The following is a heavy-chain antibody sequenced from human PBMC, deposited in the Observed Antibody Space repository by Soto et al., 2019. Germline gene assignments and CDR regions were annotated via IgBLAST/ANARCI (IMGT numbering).Heavy chain of an antibody. V-gene: IGHV3-30*18. CDR1: GFTFSSYG. D-gene: IGHD6-13*01. J-gene: IGHJ5*02. CDR2: ISYDGSNK. Sequence: PGGSLRLSCAASGFTFSSYGMHWVRQAPGKGLEWVAVISYDGSNKYYADSVKGRFTISRDNSKNTLYLQMNSLRAEDTAVYYCAKVPGQLELNWFDPWGQGALVTV. CDR3: AKVPGQLELNWFDP.